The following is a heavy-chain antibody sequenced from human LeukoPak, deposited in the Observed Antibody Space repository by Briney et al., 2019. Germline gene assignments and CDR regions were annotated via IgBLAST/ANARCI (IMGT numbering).Heavy chain of an antibody. J-gene: IGHJ3*02. V-gene: IGHV1-46*01. CDR2: IIPSSGST. Sequence: ASVKVSCKASGYIFTSYYIHWMRQAPGQGLEWMGIIIPSSGSTSSAQKFQGRVTMTRDTSTSTVSVELSSLRSEDTALYYCARKDRFEAFDIWGLGTMLIVSS. CDR1: GYIFTSYY. CDR3: ARKDRFEAFDI.